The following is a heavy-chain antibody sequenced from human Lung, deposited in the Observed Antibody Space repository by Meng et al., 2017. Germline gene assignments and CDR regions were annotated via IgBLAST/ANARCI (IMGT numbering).Heavy chain of an antibody. CDR3: ARGPTTMAHDFDY. V-gene: IGHV4-34*01. CDR1: GGSFSDYY. J-gene: IGHJ4*02. Sequence: QVHLQQGGAGLLKPSGTLSLTCVVSGGSFSDYYWSWIRQPPGKGLEWIGEINHSGSTNYNPSLESRATISVDTSQNNLSLKLSSVTAADSAVYYCARGPTTMAHDFDYWGQGTLVTVSS. D-gene: IGHD4-11*01. CDR2: INHSGST.